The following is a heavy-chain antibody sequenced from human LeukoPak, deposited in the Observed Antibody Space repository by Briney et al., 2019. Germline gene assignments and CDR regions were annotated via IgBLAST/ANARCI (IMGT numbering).Heavy chain of an antibody. Sequence: GGSLRLSCAASGFTFSSYWMSWVRQAPGKGLEWVANIKHDGGEEDYADSVKGRFTMSRDNAKNSLYLQMNSLRAEDTAVYYCARWDRVGGGPYYFDYWGQGTLVTVSS. J-gene: IGHJ4*02. CDR2: IKHDGGEE. CDR3: ARWDRVGGGPYYFDY. D-gene: IGHD5-12*01. V-gene: IGHV3-7*04. CDR1: GFTFSSYW.